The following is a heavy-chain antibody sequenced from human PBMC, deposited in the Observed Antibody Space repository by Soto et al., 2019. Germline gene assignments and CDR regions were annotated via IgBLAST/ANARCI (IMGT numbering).Heavy chain of an antibody. D-gene: IGHD6-19*01. CDR2: IWYDGSNK. J-gene: IGHJ4*01. CDR3: ARDMDPIAVAGTSY. CDR1: GFTFSSYG. V-gene: IGHV3-33*01. Sequence: PGGSLRLSCAASGFTFSSYGMHWVRQAPGKGLEWVAVIWYDGSNKYYADSVKGRFTISRDNSKNTLYLQMNSLRAEDTAVYYCARDMDPIAVAGTSYWGHGTLVTVSS.